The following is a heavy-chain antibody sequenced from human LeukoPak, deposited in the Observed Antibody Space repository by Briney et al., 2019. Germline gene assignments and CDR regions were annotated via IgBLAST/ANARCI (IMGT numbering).Heavy chain of an antibody. CDR1: GFTFSSYA. V-gene: IGHV3-23*01. J-gene: IGHJ4*02. Sequence: GGSLRLSCAASGFTFSSYAMTWVRQAPGKGLEWVSIISVSGGSTYYADSVKGRFTISRDSSKNTLSLQMNSLRAEDTAVYYCAKGYSHFDYWGQGTLVTVSS. D-gene: IGHD5-12*01. CDR2: ISVSGGST. CDR3: AKGYSHFDY.